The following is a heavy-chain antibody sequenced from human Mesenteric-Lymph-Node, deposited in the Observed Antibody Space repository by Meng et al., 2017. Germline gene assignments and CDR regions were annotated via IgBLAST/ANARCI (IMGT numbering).Heavy chain of an antibody. J-gene: IGHJ6*02. CDR2: VNREGTIT. D-gene: IGHD1-26*01. Sequence: GESLKISCAASGFAFTTYWMHWVRQAPGKGLVWVARVNREGTITNYADSVKGRFTISRDNSKNTLYLQMGSLRAEDMAVYYCARGGYSGSYYDYYYGMDVWGQGTTVTVSS. CDR3: ARGGYSGSYYDYYYGMDV. V-gene: IGHV3-74*01. CDR1: GFAFTTYW.